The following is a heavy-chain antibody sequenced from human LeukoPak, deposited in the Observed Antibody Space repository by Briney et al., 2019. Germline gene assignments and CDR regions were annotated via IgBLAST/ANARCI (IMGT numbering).Heavy chain of an antibody. Sequence: GGSLRLSCAASGFTFSSYSMNWVRQAPGKGLEWVSSISSSSSYIYYADSVEGRFTISRDNAKNSLYLQMNSLRAEDTAVYYCARVSDRYCTNGVCSYFDYWGQGTLVTVSS. CDR1: GFTFSSYS. CDR3: ARVSDRYCTNGVCSYFDY. J-gene: IGHJ4*02. CDR2: ISSSSSYI. D-gene: IGHD2-8*01. V-gene: IGHV3-21*01.